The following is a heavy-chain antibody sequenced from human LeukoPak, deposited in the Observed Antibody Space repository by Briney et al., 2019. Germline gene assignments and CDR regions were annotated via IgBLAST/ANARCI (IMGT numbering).Heavy chain of an antibody. CDR3: ARGARYCSSTSCFSDY. D-gene: IGHD2-2*01. Sequence: SETLSLTCTVSGGSISSYYWSWIRQPPGKGLEWIGYIYYSGSTNYNPSLKSRVTISVDTSKNQFSLKLSSVTAADTAVYYCARGARYCSSTSCFSDYWGQGTLVTVSS. V-gene: IGHV4-59*01. CDR1: GGSISSYY. CDR2: IYYSGST. J-gene: IGHJ4*02.